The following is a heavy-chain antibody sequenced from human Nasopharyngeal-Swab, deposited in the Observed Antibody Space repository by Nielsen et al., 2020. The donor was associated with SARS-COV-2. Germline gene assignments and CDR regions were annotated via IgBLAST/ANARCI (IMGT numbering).Heavy chain of an antibody. Sequence: SETLSLTCAVSGGSISSGGYSWSWIRQPPGKGLEWIGYIYYSGSTNYNPSLKSRVTISVDTSKNQFSLKLSSVTAADTAVYYCARGQVVVWDYWGQGTLVTVSS. CDR2: IYYSGST. CDR3: ARGQVVVWDY. D-gene: IGHD3-22*01. J-gene: IGHJ4*02. V-gene: IGHV4-61*08. CDR1: GGSISSGGYS.